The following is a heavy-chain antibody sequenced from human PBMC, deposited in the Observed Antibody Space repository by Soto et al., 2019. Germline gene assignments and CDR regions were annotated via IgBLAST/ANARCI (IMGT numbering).Heavy chain of an antibody. Sequence: QVQLVQSGAEVKKPGSSVKDSCKASGGTFSSYTISWVRQAPGQGLEWMGRIIPILGIANYAQKFQGRVTITADKSTSTAYVELSSLRYEYTAVYYCARVGSSWFDPWGQGTLVTVSS. CDR1: GGTFSSYT. CDR2: IIPILGIA. CDR3: ARVGSSWFDP. J-gene: IGHJ5*02. D-gene: IGHD6-13*01. V-gene: IGHV1-69*02.